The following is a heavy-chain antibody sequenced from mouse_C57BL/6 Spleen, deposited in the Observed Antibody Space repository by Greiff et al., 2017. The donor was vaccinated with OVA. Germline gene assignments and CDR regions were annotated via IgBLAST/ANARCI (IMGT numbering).Heavy chain of an antibody. CDR1: GYAFRSPW. Sequence: QVPLKESGPELVKPGASVKISCKASGYAFRSPWMNWVKQRPGKGLEWIGRIYPGDGDTNYHGKFKGKATLTADKSASTAYMQLSSLTSDDSAVYFCANYEYNCYFDVWGTGTTVTVSS. CDR3: ANYEYNCYFDV. D-gene: IGHD2-4*01. J-gene: IGHJ1*03. CDR2: IYPGDGDT. V-gene: IGHV1-82*01.